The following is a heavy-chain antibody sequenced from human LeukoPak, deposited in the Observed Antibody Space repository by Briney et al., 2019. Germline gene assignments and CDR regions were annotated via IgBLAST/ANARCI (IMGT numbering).Heavy chain of an antibody. CDR1: GGSISSYY. Sequence: SETLSLTCTVPGGSISSYYWSWIRQPAAKGLEWIGRIYTSGSTNYNPSLKSRVTMSVDTSKNQFSLRLTSVTAADTAVYYCARAVGSGSFQTYYYYMDVWGKGTTVTISS. D-gene: IGHD3-10*01. CDR2: IYTSGST. J-gene: IGHJ6*03. CDR3: ARAVGSGSFQTYYYYMDV. V-gene: IGHV4-4*07.